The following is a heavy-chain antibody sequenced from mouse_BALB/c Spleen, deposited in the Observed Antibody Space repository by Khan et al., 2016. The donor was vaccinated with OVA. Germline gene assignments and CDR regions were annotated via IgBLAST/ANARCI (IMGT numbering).Heavy chain of an antibody. CDR3: ARSTYRYAFGY. CDR1: GDSITSGY. J-gene: IGHJ3*02. V-gene: IGHV3-8*02. Sequence: EVQLQESGPSLVKPSQTLSLTCSVTGDSITSGYWNWIRKFPGRKLEYMGYIIYTGYTYYNPSLKSRNSITPHTPKNQYYLQLNSVTDEDTATYYCARSTYRYAFGYWGQGTLVTVSA. D-gene: IGHD2-14*01. CDR2: IIYTGYT.